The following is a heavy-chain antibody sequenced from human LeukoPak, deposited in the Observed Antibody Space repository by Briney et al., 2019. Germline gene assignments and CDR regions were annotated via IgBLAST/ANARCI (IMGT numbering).Heavy chain of an antibody. J-gene: IGHJ5*02. CDR2: ISGSGSIT. CDR1: GFTFSFYA. Sequence: GGSLRLSCAASGFTFSFYAMSWVRQAPGKGLEWVSTISGSGSITYSADSVKGRFTISRDNSKNTLYLQMNSLRAEDTAVYYCAKGAGGELYLFGPWGQGTLVTVSS. D-gene: IGHD3-16*01. V-gene: IGHV3-23*01. CDR3: AKGAGGELYLFGP.